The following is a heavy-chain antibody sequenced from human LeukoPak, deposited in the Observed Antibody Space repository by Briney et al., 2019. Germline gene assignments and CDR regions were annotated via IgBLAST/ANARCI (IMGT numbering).Heavy chain of an antibody. D-gene: IGHD6-19*01. CDR3: AKEYSSGWYVWFDY. CDR1: GFTVSSNY. J-gene: IGHJ4*02. Sequence: GGSLRLSCAASGFTVSSNYMSWVRQAPGKGLEWVSVIYSGGSTYYADSVKGRFTISRDNSKNTLYLQMNSLRAEDTAVYYCAKEYSSGWYVWFDYWGQGTLVTVSS. CDR2: IYSGGST. V-gene: IGHV3-53*01.